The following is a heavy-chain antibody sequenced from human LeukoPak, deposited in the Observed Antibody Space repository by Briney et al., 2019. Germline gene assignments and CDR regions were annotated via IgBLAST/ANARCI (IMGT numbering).Heavy chain of an antibody. CDR3: ARGVVVIGSGDY. J-gene: IGHJ4*02. D-gene: IGHD3-22*01. CDR2: IYHSGST. CDR1: GYSISSGYY. V-gene: IGHV4-38-2*01. Sequence: SETLSLTCAVSGYSISSGYYWGWIRPPPGKGLEWVGSIYHSGSTYYNPSLKSRVTISVDTSKNQFSLKLSSVTAADTAVYYCARGVVVIGSGDYWGQGTLVTVSS.